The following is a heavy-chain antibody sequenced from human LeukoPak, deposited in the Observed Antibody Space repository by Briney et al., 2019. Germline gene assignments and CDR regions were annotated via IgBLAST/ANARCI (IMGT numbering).Heavy chain of an antibody. J-gene: IGHJ6*03. CDR2: IIPIFGTA. CDR1: GGTFSSYA. Sequence: SVKVSCKASGGTFSSYAISWVRQAPGKGLEWMGGIIPIFGTANYAQKFQGRVTITADESTSTAYMELSSLRSEDTAVYYCARDLNWNHGPYMDVWGKGTTVTVSS. CDR3: ARDLNWNHGPYMDV. D-gene: IGHD1-14*01. V-gene: IGHV1-69*13.